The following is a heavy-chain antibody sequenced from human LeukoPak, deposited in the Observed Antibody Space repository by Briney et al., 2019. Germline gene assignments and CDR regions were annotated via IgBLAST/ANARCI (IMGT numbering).Heavy chain of an antibody. CDR3: ARGQAVPAAISFDY. V-gene: IGHV4-4*07. D-gene: IGHD2-2*02. J-gene: IGHJ4*02. Sequence: SSETLSLTCTVSGGSISSYYWSWIRQPAGKGLEWIGRIYTSGSTNYNPSLKSRVTMSVDTSKNQFSLKLSSVTAADTAVYYCARGQAVPAAISFDYWGQGTLVTVSS. CDR1: GGSISSYY. CDR2: IYTSGST.